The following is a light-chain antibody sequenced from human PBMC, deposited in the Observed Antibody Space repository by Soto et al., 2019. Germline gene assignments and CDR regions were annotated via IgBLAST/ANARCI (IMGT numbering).Light chain of an antibody. CDR2: GST. CDR1: SSNIGARYD. J-gene: IGLJ2*01. CDR3: QSYDTSLSGVV. V-gene: IGLV1-40*01. Sequence: QLVLTQPPSVSGAPGQRVTISCTGNSSNIGARYDVHWYQQLPGTAPKLLIYGSTNRPSGVPDRFSGSKSGTSASLAITGLQAEDEADYYCQSYDTSLSGVVFGGGTKLTVL.